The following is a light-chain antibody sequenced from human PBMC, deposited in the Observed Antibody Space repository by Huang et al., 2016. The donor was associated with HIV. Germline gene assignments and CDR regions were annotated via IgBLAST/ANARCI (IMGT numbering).Light chain of an antibody. CDR3: QQYDDWPLT. V-gene: IGKV3-15*01. Sequence: EIVMTQSPASLSVSPVETATLSCRASQSVRSSLAWYQQKPGQAPRLLIYVASTKAIVIPARVGGSGSGTEFTLTINSLKSEDFAVYYCQQYDDWPLTFGGGTKVEMK. CDR2: VAS. J-gene: IGKJ4*01. CDR1: QSVRSS.